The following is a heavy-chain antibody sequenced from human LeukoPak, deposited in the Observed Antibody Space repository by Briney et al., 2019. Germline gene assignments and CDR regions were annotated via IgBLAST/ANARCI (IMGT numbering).Heavy chain of an antibody. Sequence: GGSLRLSCAASGFTFSSYAMHWVRQAPGKGLEWVAVISYDGSNKYYADSVKGRFTISRDNSRNTVDLQMSSLRAEDTAVYYCAREVDSNGYHSDAFDIWGQGTMVTVSS. V-gene: IGHV3-30*04. CDR3: AREVDSNGYHSDAFDI. D-gene: IGHD3-22*01. CDR1: GFTFSSYA. J-gene: IGHJ3*02. CDR2: ISYDGSNK.